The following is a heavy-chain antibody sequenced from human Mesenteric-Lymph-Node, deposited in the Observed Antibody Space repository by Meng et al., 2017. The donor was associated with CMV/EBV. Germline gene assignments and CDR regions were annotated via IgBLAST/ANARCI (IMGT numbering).Heavy chain of an antibody. Sequence: GESLKISCAASGFIFSSYAMSWVRQAPGKGLEWVSGTSGSGSSTYYTDSVKGRFTISRDNSKNTLYLQMNSLRAEDTAVYYCARDFDYWGQGTLVTVSS. J-gene: IGHJ4*02. CDR2: TSGSGSST. V-gene: IGHV3-23*01. CDR3: ARDFDY. CDR1: GFIFSSYA.